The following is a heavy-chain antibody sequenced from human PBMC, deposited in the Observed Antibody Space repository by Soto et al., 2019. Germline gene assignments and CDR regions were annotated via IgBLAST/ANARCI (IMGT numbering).Heavy chain of an antibody. CDR3: ARGLVLRFLEWLSPFDY. CDR1: GGTFSSYA. CDR2: IIPIFGTA. Sequence: SVKVSCKASGGTFSSYAISWVRQAPGRGLEWMGGIIPIFGTANYAQKFQGRVTITADESTSTAYMELSSLRSEDTAVYYCARGLVLRFLEWLSPFDYWGQGTLVTVSS. V-gene: IGHV1-69*13. J-gene: IGHJ4*02. D-gene: IGHD3-3*01.